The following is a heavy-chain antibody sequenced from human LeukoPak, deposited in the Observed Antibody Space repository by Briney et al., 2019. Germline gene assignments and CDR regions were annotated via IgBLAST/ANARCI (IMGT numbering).Heavy chain of an antibody. D-gene: IGHD1-26*01. CDR1: GFTFSSYS. V-gene: IGHV3-21*01. Sequence: GGSLRLSCAASGFTFSSYSMNWVRQAPGKGLEWVSSISSSSSYIYYAGSVKGRFTISRDNAKNSLYLQMNSLRAEDTAVYYCARQSGSYSRGYYFDYWGQGTLVTVSS. J-gene: IGHJ4*02. CDR3: ARQSGSYSRGYYFDY. CDR2: ISSSSSYI.